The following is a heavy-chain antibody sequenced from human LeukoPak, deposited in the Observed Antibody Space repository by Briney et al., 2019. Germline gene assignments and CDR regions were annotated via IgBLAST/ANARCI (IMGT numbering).Heavy chain of an antibody. CDR2: INPDGGNT. V-gene: IGHV1-46*01. CDR1: GYTFTNSY. CDR3: ARIRDGYNDAYDL. Sequence: ASVKVSCKASGYTFTNSYIHWVRQAPGQVLEWMGLINPDGGNTNYAQNFQGRVTLTRDTSTSTVYMELSGLRSEDTAIYYCARIRDGYNDAYDLWGQGTVVTVPS. J-gene: IGHJ3*01. D-gene: IGHD5-24*01.